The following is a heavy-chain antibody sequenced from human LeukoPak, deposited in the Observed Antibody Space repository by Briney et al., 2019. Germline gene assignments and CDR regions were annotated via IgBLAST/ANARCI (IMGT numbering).Heavy chain of an antibody. CDR3: ARAIYEVFFDF. CDR2: IYSSGST. D-gene: IGHD3-3*01. J-gene: IGHJ4*02. Sequence: NPSETLSLTCTVSGVSISSYYWHWTRQPAGKGLEWIGRIYSSGSTNYNPSLKSRVTMSVDTSKNQFSLKLNSVTAADTAVYYCARAIYEVFFDFWGQGTLVTVSS. V-gene: IGHV4-4*07. CDR1: GVSISSYY.